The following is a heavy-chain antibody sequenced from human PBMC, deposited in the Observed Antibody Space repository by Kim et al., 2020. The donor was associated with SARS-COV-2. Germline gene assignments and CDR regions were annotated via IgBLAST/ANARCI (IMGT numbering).Heavy chain of an antibody. Sequence: SETLSLTCTVSGGSVSSGSYYWSWIRQPPGKGLEWIGYIYYSGSTNYNPSLKSRVTISVDTYKNQFSLKLSSVTAADTAVYYCASGGAELVDYWGQGTMVTVSS. V-gene: IGHV4-61*01. CDR2: IYYSGST. CDR1: GGSVSSGSYY. J-gene: IGHJ4*02. D-gene: IGHD1-26*01. CDR3: ASGGAELVDY.